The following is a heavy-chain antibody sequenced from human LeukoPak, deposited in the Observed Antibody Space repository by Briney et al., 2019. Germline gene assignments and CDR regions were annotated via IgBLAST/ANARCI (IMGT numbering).Heavy chain of an antibody. CDR1: GYTFTSYD. D-gene: IGHD6-19*01. V-gene: IGHV1-8*01. Sequence: GASVKVSCKASGYTFTSYDINWVRQATGQGLEWMGWMNPNSGNTGYAQKFQGRVTMTRDTSISTAYMELSRLRSDDTAVYYCARDLGEYGEQWLVSNYYFDYWGQGTLVTVSS. CDR3: ARDLGEYGEQWLVSNYYFDY. J-gene: IGHJ4*02. CDR2: MNPNSGNT.